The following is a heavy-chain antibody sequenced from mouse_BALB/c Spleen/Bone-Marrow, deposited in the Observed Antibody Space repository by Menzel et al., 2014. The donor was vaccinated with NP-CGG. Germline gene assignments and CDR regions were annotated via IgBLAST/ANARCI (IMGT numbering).Heavy chain of an antibody. Sequence: EVKLVESGGGSVQPGGSLRLSCATSGLTFTDYYMSWVRQPPGKALEWLGFIRNKANGYTTEYSASVKGRFTISRDNSQRILYLQMNTLRAEDSATYYCARDENVGIYWYFDVWGAGTTVIVSS. V-gene: IGHV7-3*02. CDR1: GLTFTDYY. CDR2: IRNKANGYTT. J-gene: IGHJ1*01. CDR3: ARDENVGIYWYFDV.